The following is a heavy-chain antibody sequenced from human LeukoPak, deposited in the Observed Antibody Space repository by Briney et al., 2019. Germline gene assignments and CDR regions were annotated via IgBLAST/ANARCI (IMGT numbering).Heavy chain of an antibody. CDR1: GFTFSSYS. V-gene: IGHV3-23*01. J-gene: IGHJ4*02. CDR2: IGGSGDNT. D-gene: IGHD6-6*01. Sequence: GGSLRLSCAASGFTFSSYSMNWVRQALGQGLEWVSAIGGSGDNTYYAHSVKGRFSISRDNSKNTLYLQMNTLGAEDTAVYYCAKMIAALGGYFDYWGQGTLVTVSS. CDR3: AKMIAALGGYFDY.